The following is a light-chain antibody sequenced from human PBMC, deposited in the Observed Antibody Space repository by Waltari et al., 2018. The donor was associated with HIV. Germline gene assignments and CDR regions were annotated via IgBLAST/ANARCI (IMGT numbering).Light chain of an antibody. Sequence: QSALTQPASVSGSPGQSITISCTGTSSDVGGYNYVAWDQQHPGKAHKVMIYEVSNRASWVSNRVSGSQSGNTASLTSSGLQAEDEADYYCSSYTTSSTLVIFGGGTKLTVL. CDR1: SSDVGGYNY. V-gene: IGLV2-14*01. CDR2: EVS. CDR3: SSYTTSSTLVI. J-gene: IGLJ2*01.